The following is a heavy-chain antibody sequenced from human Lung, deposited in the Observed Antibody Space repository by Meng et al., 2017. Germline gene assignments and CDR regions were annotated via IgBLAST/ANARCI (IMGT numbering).Heavy chain of an antibody. V-gene: IGHV3-15*01. J-gene: IGHJ4*02. Sequence: EVHLVEPGGDLVKPGGSLRLSCAASGFYFNNAWMSWVRQAPGKGLEWVGRIKSNTDGGTAEYAAPVTGRSTISRDDSKSTLYLQMSGLRIDDTGVYYCTWDDKAVSDYWGQGTLVTVSS. CDR3: TWDDKAVSDY. CDR2: IKSNTDGGTA. CDR1: GFYFNNAW. D-gene: IGHD1-26*01.